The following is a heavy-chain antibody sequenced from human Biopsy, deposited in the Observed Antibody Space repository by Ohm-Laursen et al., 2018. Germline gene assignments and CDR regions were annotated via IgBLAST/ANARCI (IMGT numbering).Heavy chain of an antibody. CDR2: IYFTGRT. Sequence: GTLSLTYTVSGGPIDSYYWSWIRQPPGKALEWIGYIYFTGRTSYNPSLKSRVSISVDTSRNQVSLTLSSVTAADTAVYYCARDSGILNYGNFKYYHYYGMDVWGQGTKVTVSS. CDR3: ARDSGILNYGNFKYYHYYGMDV. J-gene: IGHJ6*02. CDR1: GGPIDSYY. V-gene: IGHV4-59*01. D-gene: IGHD4-11*01.